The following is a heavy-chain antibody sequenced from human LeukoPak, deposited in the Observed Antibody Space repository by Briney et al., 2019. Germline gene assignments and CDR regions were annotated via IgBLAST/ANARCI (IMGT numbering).Heavy chain of an antibody. CDR1: GFTFSSYG. Sequence: GGSLRLSCAASGFTFSSYGMHWVRQAPGKGLEWVAFIRYDGSNKYYADSVKGRFTISRDNSKNTLYLQMNSLRAEDTAVYYCAKEGPAYDILTGYYNWTGSPKRGWFDPWGQGTLVTVSS. CDR3: AKEGPAYDILTGYYNWTGSPKRGWFDP. J-gene: IGHJ5*02. V-gene: IGHV3-30*02. CDR2: IRYDGSNK. D-gene: IGHD3-9*01.